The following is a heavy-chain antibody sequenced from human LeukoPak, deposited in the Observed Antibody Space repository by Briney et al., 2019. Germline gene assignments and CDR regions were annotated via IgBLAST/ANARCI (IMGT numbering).Heavy chain of an antibody. CDR3: ARDPGATGDYGDGNWFDP. Sequence: ASVTVSCKASGYTFTSYYMHWVRQAPGQGLEWMGIINLSGGSTSYAQKFQGRVTMTRDTSTSTVYMELSSLRSKDTAVYYCARDPGATGDYGDGNWFDPWGQGTLVTVSS. J-gene: IGHJ5*02. CDR2: INLSGGST. CDR1: GYTFTSYY. V-gene: IGHV1-46*01. D-gene: IGHD4-17*01.